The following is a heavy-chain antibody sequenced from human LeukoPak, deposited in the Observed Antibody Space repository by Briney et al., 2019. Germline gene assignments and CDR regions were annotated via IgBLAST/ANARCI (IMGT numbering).Heavy chain of an antibody. CDR1: GFSLSTSGMC. CDR3: ARIDTRPNWNYGNYDAFDI. CDR2: IDWDDDK. D-gene: IGHD1-7*01. V-gene: IGHV2-70*01. J-gene: IGHJ3*02. Sequence: RESGPTLVNPTQTLTLTCTFSGFSLSTSGMCVSWIRQPPGKALEWLALIDWDDDKYYSTSLKTRLTISKDTSKNQVVLTMTNMDPVDTATYYCARIDTRPNWNYGNYDAFDIWGQGTMVTVSS.